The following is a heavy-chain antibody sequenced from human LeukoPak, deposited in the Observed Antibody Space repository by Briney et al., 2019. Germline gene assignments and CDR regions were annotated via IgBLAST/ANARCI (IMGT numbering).Heavy chain of an antibody. CDR2: INHSGST. V-gene: IGHV4-34*01. J-gene: IGHJ4*02. D-gene: IGHD6-19*01. CDR1: GGSFSGYY. Sequence: KPSETLSLTCAVYGGSFSGYYWSWIRQPPGKGLEWIREINHSGSTNYNPSLKSRVTISVDTSKNQFSLKLSSVTAADTAVYYCARRQQWLVRFFDYWGQGTLVTVSS. CDR3: ARRQQWLVRFFDY.